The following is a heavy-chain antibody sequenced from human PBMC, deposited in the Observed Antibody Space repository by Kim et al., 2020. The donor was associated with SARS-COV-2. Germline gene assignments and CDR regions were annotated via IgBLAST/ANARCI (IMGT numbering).Heavy chain of an antibody. CDR2: THYRSKWYN. J-gene: IGHJ3*02. CDR3: ARDQWFGELFFDAFDI. Sequence: SQTLSLTCAISGDSVSSNSAAWNWIRQSPSRGLEWLGRTHYRSKWYNDYAVSVKSRITINPDTSKNQFSLQLNSVTPEDTAVYYCARDQWFGELFFDAFDIWGQGTMVTISS. CDR1: GDSVSSNSAA. V-gene: IGHV6-1*01. D-gene: IGHD3-10*01.